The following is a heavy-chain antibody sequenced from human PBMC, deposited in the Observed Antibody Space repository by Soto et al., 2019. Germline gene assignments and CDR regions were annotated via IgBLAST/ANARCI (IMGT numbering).Heavy chain of an antibody. CDR1: GFTFSSYW. D-gene: IGHD6-6*01. V-gene: IGHV3-7*03. CDR3: ARDLRLGSSSWRAAFDI. CDR2: IKQDGSEK. J-gene: IGHJ3*02. Sequence: GGSLRLSCAASGFTFSSYWMSWVRQAPGKGLEWVANIKQDGSEKYYVDSVKGRFTISRDNAKNSLYLQMNSLRAEDTAVYYCARDLRLGSSSWRAAFDIWGQGTMVTISS.